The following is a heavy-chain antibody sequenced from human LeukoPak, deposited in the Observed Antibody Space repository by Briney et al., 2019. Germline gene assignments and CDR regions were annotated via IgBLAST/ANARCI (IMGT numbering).Heavy chain of an antibody. J-gene: IGHJ4*02. Sequence: GGSLRLSCAASGFTFSSYSMNWVRQAPGKGLEWVSSISSSSSYIYYADSVKGRFTTSRDNAKNSLYLQMNSLRAEDTAVYYCARGLYYDYVWGSYRFGYWGQGTLVTVSS. CDR3: ARGLYYDYVWGSYRFGY. D-gene: IGHD3-16*02. CDR2: ISSSSSYI. V-gene: IGHV3-21*01. CDR1: GFTFSSYS.